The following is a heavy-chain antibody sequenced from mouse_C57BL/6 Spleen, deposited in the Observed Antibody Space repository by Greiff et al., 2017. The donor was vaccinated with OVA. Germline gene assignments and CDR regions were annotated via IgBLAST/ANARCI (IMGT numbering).Heavy chain of an antibody. CDR1: GYTFTNYW. CDR2: IYPGGGYT. V-gene: IGHV1-63*01. J-gene: IGHJ1*03. D-gene: IGHD4-1*01. CDR3: ARAGAGYFDV. Sequence: QVQLKQSGAELVRPGTSVTMSCKASGYTFTNYWIGWAKQRPGHGLEWIGDIYPGGGYTNYNEKFKGKATLTADKSSSTAYMQFSSLTSEDSAIYYCARAGAGYFDVWGTGTTVTVSS.